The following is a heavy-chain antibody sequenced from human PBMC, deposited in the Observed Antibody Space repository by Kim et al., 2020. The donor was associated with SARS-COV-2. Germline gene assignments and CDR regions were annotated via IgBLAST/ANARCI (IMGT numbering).Heavy chain of an antibody. Sequence: GLEWMGWINPNSGGTNYAQKFQGRVTMTRDTSISTAYMELSRLRSDDTAVYYCARLAAAAIYYYYGMDVWGQGTTVTVSS. D-gene: IGHD6-13*01. CDR3: ARLAAAAIYYYYGMDV. CDR2: INPNSGGT. J-gene: IGHJ6*02. V-gene: IGHV1-2*02.